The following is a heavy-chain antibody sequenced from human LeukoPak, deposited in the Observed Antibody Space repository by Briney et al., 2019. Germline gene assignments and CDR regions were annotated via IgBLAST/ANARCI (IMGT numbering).Heavy chain of an antibody. CDR3: ASTYYDILTGYYNVPPSLDV. J-gene: IGHJ6*04. V-gene: IGHV4-38-2*01. D-gene: IGHD3-9*01. CDR1: GYSISSGYY. CDR2: IYHSGST. Sequence: SETLSPTCAVSGYSISSGYYWGWIRQPPGKGLEWIGSIYHSGSTYYNPSLKSRVTISVDTSKNQYSLKLSSVIAADTAVYYCASTYYDILTGYYNVPPSLDVWGKGTTVTVSS.